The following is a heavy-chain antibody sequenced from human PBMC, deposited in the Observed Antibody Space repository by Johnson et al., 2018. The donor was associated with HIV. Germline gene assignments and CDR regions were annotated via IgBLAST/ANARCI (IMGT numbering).Heavy chain of an antibody. Sequence: VQLVESGGGVVRPGGSLRLSCAASGFTFSSYWMSWVRQAPGKGLEWVANINQDGSEKYYVDSVKGRFTVSRDNAKNSLYLQMNSLRAEDTAVYYCARDRATIFGVDDAFDIWCQGTMVTVSS. CDR1: GFTFSSYW. D-gene: IGHD3-3*01. V-gene: IGHV3-7*01. J-gene: IGHJ3*02. CDR3: ARDRATIFGVDDAFDI. CDR2: INQDGSEK.